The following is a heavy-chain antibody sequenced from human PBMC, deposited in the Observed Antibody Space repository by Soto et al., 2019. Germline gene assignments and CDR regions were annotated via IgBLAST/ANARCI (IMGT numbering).Heavy chain of an antibody. V-gene: IGHV1-69*01. CDR2: IIPIPGTA. CDR3: ATSQDCSTSVEIDYYYYYGMDA. J-gene: IGHJ6*02. D-gene: IGHD2-2*01. Sequence: QVQLVQSGAEVKKPGSSVKVSCQASGGTFSSYAISWVRQAPGQGLEWMGGIIPIPGTANYAQKFQGRVTITADESTSTAYIELSSLRSEHTAVYYCATSQDCSTSVEIDYYYYYGMDAWGQGTTITVSS. CDR1: GGTFSSYA.